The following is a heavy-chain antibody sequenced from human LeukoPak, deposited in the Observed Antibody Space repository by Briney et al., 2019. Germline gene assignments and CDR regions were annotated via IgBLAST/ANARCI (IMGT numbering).Heavy chain of an antibody. V-gene: IGHV1-69*13. CDR3: AGLFYDNSGDAFDI. CDR1: GGSFTFTSHA. Sequence: SVKVSFKAPGGSFTFTSHAISWVRQAPGQGLEWMGGLIPIYGSANYAQKFQGRLTITSDESTRTVYMELSSLRSEDSAVHYCAGLFYDNSGDAFDIWGQGAMVSVSS. D-gene: IGHD3-22*01. J-gene: IGHJ3*02. CDR2: LIPIYGSA.